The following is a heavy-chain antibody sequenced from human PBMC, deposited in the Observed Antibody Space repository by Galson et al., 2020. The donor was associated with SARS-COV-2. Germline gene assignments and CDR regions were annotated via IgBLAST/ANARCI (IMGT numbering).Heavy chain of an antibody. CDR2: ISSNGATS. J-gene: IGHJ4*02. Sequence: GGSLRLSCSASGFIFSDYAMHWVRQAPGKGLEYVSAISSNGATSFYADPVNGRFTMSRDNSKNMFYLQMTALRLEETAFYYCLSDSSTRQNYWGQGTLVAVPS. V-gene: IGHV3-64D*06. D-gene: IGHD2-2*01. CDR3: LSDSSTRQNY. CDR1: GFIFSDYA.